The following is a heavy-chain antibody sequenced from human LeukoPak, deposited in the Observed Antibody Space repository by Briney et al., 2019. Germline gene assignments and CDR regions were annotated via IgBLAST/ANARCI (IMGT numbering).Heavy chain of an antibody. J-gene: IGHJ6*03. V-gene: IGHV4-34*01. CDR1: GGSFSGYY. CDR2: INHSGST. Sequence: PSETLSLTCAVYGGSFSGYYWSWIRQPPGKGLEWIGEINHSGSTNYNPSLKSRVTISVDTSKNQFSLKLSSVTAADTAEYYCARGGIAAAAGVYYYYYMDVWGKGTTVTVSS. D-gene: IGHD6-13*01. CDR3: ARGGIAAAAGVYYYYYMDV.